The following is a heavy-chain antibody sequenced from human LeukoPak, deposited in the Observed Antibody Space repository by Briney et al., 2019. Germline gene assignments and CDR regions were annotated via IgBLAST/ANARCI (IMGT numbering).Heavy chain of an antibody. D-gene: IGHD6-19*01. CDR1: GGSLRSSGRW. CDR2: IHYSGKV. Sequence: SETLSLTCTVCGGSLRSSGRWWVWIRQPPGKGLEWIGSIHYSGKVYYNPSLKSRVTTSVDTSTDQFSLRLSSATAADTAIYYCARQSGDQSSAWYFDAWGQGTLVTVSS. CDR3: ARQSGDQSSAWYFDA. V-gene: IGHV4-39*01. J-gene: IGHJ4*02.